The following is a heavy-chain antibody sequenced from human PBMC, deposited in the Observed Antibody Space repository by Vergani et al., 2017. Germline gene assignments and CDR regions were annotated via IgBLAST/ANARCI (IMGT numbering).Heavy chain of an antibody. V-gene: IGHV3-30*02. J-gene: IGHJ5*02. CDR2: IGEVGINT. D-gene: IGHD3-9*01. Sequence: QVQLVESAGGVVPPGGSLRLSCAASGFTFSNFGMHWIRQAPGKGLEWLAYIGEVGINTRYRDAVKGRFTVSRDNTKDILYLQMDSLISEDTALYYCAKYLLDSTDGLPASWGQGTLVIVSS. CDR1: GFTFSNFG. CDR3: AKYLLDSTDGLPAS.